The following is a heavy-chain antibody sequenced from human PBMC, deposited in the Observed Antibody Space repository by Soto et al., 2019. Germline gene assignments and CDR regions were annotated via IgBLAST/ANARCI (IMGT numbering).Heavy chain of an antibody. CDR2: IYYSGST. Sequence: SLTCTVSGGSISISSYDWGWIRQPPGKGLEWIGSIYYSGSTYYNPSLKSRVTISVDTSKNQFSLKLSSVTAADTAVYYCASAGLVAGASDIWGQGTMVTVSS. D-gene: IGHD6-19*01. J-gene: IGHJ3*02. CDR1: GGSISISSYD. V-gene: IGHV4-39*01. CDR3: ASAGLVAGASDI.